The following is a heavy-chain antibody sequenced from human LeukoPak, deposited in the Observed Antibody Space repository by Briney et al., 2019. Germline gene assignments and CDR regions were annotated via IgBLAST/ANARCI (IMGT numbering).Heavy chain of an antibody. CDR1: GDSVSTNSAT. J-gene: IGHJ5*01. CDR3: ARLVGASWFDS. V-gene: IGHV6-1*01. CDR2: TYYRSKWYN. Sequence: SQTLSLTCAISGDSVSTNSATWTWLRQSPSRGLEWLGRTYYRSKWYNDYAVSMKNRITINPDTSKNQFSLQLNSVTPEDTAVYYCARLVGASWFDSWGQGTLVTVSS. D-gene: IGHD1-26*01.